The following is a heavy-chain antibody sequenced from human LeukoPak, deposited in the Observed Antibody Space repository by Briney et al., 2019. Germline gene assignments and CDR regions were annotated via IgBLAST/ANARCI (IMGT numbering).Heavy chain of an antibody. CDR2: ISYDGSNE. V-gene: IGHV3-30*18. D-gene: IGHD6-19*01. Sequence: PGGSLRLSCAASGFTFSSYGMHWVRQAPGKGLEWVAFISYDGSNEYYVESVKGRFTISRDDSKNTLYLQLNSLRGEDTAVYYCAKAAALAEAGSGLFDYWGQGTLVTVSS. J-gene: IGHJ4*02. CDR3: AKAAALAEAGSGLFDY. CDR1: GFTFSSYG.